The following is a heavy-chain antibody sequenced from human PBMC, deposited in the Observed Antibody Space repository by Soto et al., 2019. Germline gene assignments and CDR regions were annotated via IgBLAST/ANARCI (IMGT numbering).Heavy chain of an antibody. Sequence: QVQLVQSGAEVKKPGSSVKVSCKASGGTFSSYAISWVRQAPGQGLEWMGGIIPIVGTANYAQKFQGRVTITADESTSTAYMELSSLRSEDTAVYYCARKGLYGDYDYYYYYGMDVWGQGTTVTVSS. J-gene: IGHJ6*02. CDR1: GGTFSSYA. CDR3: ARKGLYGDYDYYYYYGMDV. D-gene: IGHD4-17*01. V-gene: IGHV1-69*01. CDR2: IIPIVGTA.